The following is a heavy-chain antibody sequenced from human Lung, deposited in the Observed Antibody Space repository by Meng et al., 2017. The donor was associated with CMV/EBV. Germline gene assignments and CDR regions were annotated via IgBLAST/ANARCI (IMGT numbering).Heavy chain of an antibody. CDR1: GFTFGDHY. V-gene: IGHV3-72*01. J-gene: IGHJ4*02. D-gene: IGHD2/OR15-2a*01. CDR3: ARDNSATRYFDY. CDR2: SRNKASSYTT. Sequence: GGSLRLSXTASGFTFGDHYMDWVRQAPGKVLEWVARSRNKASSYTTEYAASVRGRFTISRDESGNSLNMQMTSLKTEDTAVYYCARDNSATRYFDYWGQGILVTVSS.